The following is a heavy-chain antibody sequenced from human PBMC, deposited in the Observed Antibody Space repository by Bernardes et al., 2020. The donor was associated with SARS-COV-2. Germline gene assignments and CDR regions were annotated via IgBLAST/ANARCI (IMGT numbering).Heavy chain of an antibody. CDR3: ARDWTAGNYGSGRGKIDY. D-gene: IGHD3-10*01. CDR1: GYTFTHYG. Sequence: ASVKVSCKTSGYTFTHYGISWVRQAPGEGLEWMGWIDTSNGNTFYAQKFQGRVTMTTDTSTSTAYMEVRSLRSDDTAVYFCARDWTAGNYGSGRGKIDYWGQGTLVTVST. V-gene: IGHV1-18*01. CDR2: IDTSNGNT. J-gene: IGHJ4*02.